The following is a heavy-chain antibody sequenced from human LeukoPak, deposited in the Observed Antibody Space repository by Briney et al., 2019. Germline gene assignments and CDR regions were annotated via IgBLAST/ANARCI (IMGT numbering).Heavy chain of an antibody. V-gene: IGHV4-39*07. D-gene: IGHD3/OR15-3a*01. CDR2: INHSGST. CDR1: GGSISSGGYY. J-gene: IGHJ5*02. Sequence: SETLSLTCTVSGGSISSGGYYWSWIRQHPGKGLEWIGEINHSGSTNYNPSLKSRVTISVDTSKNQFSLKLSSVTAADTAVYYCARVGFGDFGLDPWGQGTLVTVSS. CDR3: ARVGFGDFGLDP.